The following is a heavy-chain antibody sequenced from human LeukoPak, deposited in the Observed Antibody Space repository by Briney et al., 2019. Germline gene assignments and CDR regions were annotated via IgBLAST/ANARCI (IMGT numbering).Heavy chain of an antibody. D-gene: IGHD5-18*01. CDR2: IYYSGST. Sequence: SSETLSLTCTVSGGSISSSSYYWGWIRQPPGKGLEWIGSIYYSGSTYYNPSLKSRVTISVDTSKNQFSLKLSSVTAADTAVYYCARLEGGYTYGHFDNWGQGTLVTVSS. CDR3: ARLEGGYTYGHFDN. V-gene: IGHV4-39*01. CDR1: GGSISSSSYY. J-gene: IGHJ4*02.